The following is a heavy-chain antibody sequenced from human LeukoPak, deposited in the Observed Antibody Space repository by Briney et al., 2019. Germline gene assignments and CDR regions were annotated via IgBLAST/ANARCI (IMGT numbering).Heavy chain of an antibody. CDR2: IWYDGSNK. D-gene: IGHD6-19*01. V-gene: IGHV3-33*01. Sequence: GRSLRLSCAASGFTFSSYGMHWVRQAPGKGLEWVAVIWYDGSNKYYADSVKGRFTISRDNSKNTLYLQMNSLRAEDTAVYYCARGSPRIAVAGYFQHWGQGTLVTVSS. CDR1: GFTFSSYG. J-gene: IGHJ1*01. CDR3: ARGSPRIAVAGYFQH.